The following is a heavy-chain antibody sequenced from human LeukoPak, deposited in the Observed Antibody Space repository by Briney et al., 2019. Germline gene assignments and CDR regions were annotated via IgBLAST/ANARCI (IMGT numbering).Heavy chain of an antibody. CDR3: ARRAAAVGTYYMDV. CDR1: GGSINSYY. D-gene: IGHD6-13*01. Sequence: PSETLSLTCTVSGGSINSYYWNWLRQPPGKGLEWIGYIYYSGGTNYNPSLKSRVTIAVDTSKNQFTLKLSSVTAADTAVYYCARRAAAVGTYYMDVWGKGTTVTASS. CDR2: IYYSGGT. J-gene: IGHJ6*03. V-gene: IGHV4-59*01.